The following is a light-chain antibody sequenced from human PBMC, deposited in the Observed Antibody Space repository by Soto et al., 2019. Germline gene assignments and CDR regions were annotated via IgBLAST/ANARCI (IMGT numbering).Light chain of an antibody. J-gene: IGLJ2*01. Sequence: QSVLTQPPSASGTPGQRVTISCSGSSSNIATNTVNWYQQLPGTAPKLLIYSNSQRPSGVPDRFSGSKSGTSASLAISGLQSEDEADYYCAAWDDSLNGPVFGGGTKHRP. CDR1: SSNIATNT. V-gene: IGLV1-44*01. CDR3: AAWDDSLNGPV. CDR2: SNS.